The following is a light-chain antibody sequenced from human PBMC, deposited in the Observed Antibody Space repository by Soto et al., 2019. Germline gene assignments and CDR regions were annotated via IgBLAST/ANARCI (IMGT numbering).Light chain of an antibody. CDR3: HKYSRAPLT. J-gene: IGKJ1*01. Sequence: DIQMTQSPSSLSASVGDRVTITCRASQGISKYLAWYQQQPGQVPKLLIYVASTLPSGVPSRFSGSGSGTDFTLTISKLQPEDVETYYCHKYSRAPLTFGPGTKVEIK. CDR2: VAS. V-gene: IGKV1-27*01. CDR1: QGISKY.